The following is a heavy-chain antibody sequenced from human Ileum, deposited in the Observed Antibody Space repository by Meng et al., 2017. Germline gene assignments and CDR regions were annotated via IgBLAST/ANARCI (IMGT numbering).Heavy chain of an antibody. CDR2: IILYDEGT. Sequence: GESLKISCAASGFMFRSNAMTWVRQPPGKGLEWVSIILYDEGTHYADSVKGRFIISRDNSKNTVYLQMNNVRVEDTAVYYCAKDLHYFSAMDVWGQGATDTVSS. J-gene: IGHJ6*02. CDR1: GFMFRSNA. D-gene: IGHD3-16*01. V-gene: IGHV3-23*01. CDR3: AKDLHYFSAMDV.